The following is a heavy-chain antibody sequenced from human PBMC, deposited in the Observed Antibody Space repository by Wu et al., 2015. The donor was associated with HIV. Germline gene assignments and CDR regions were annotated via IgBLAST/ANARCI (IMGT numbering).Heavy chain of an antibody. CDR2: MNPNSGNT. CDR1: GYTFTSYD. D-gene: IGHD3-22*01. CDR3: ARKMYYYDSSGYDWFDP. Sequence: QVQLVQSGAEVKKPGASVKVSCKASGYTFTSYDINWVRQATGQGLEWMGWMNPNSGNTGYAQKFQGRVTITRNTSISTAYMELSSLRSEDTAVYYCARKMYYYDSSGYDWFDPVGPGNPGHRLL. J-gene: IGHJ5*02. V-gene: IGHV1-8*03.